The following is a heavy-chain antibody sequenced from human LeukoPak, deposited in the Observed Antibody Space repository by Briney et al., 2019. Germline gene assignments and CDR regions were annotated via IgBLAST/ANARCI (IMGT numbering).Heavy chain of an antibody. J-gene: IGHJ4*02. D-gene: IGHD4-23*01. Sequence: GGSLILSCAASGFTFSSYVMTWVRQAPGKGLEWVSAIFGSGDNTYYPDSVKGRFTISRDNSKNTLYLQMNGLRVEDTAVYYCVKAGLNADIILNSWGQGTLVTVSS. CDR3: VKAGLNADIILNS. CDR1: GFTFSSYV. V-gene: IGHV3-23*01. CDR2: IFGSGDNT.